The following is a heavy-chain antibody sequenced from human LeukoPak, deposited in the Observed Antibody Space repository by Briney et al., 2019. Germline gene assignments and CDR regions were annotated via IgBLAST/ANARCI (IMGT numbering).Heavy chain of an antibody. J-gene: IGHJ4*01. CDR2: IDPSDSYT. CDR3: ARRIAVAGTEIDY. Sequence: SLQISCKGSGYSFTSYWISWVRQMPGKGLEWMGRIDPSDSYTNYSPSFQGHVTISADKSISTAYLQWSSLKASDTAMYYCARRIAVAGTEIDYWGQRTIPTVSS. CDR1: GYSFTSYW. D-gene: IGHD6-19*01. V-gene: IGHV5-10-1*01.